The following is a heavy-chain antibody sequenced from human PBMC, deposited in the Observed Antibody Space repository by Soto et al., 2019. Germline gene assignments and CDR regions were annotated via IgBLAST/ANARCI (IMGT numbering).Heavy chain of an antibody. V-gene: IGHV1-3*04. CDR1: GYTFTTYP. Sequence: ASVKVSCKASGYTFTTYPIHWVRQAPGQSLEWMGWVNTANGDTTYSQRFQDRITITRDTSATTGYMELANLRSEDTAIYYCARNIAATVRYDYWGPGTLVTGSS. CDR2: VNTANGDT. J-gene: IGHJ4*02. D-gene: IGHD6-13*01. CDR3: ARNIAATVRYDY.